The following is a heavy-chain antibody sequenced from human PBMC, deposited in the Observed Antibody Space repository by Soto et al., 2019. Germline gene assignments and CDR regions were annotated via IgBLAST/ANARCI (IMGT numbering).Heavy chain of an antibody. D-gene: IGHD6-13*01. Sequence: TLSLTCAISGDSVSSNSAAWNWIRQSPSRGLEWLGRTYYRSKWYNDYAVSVKSRITINPDTSKNQFSLQLNSVTPEDTAVYYCARDQQQLGLGYYGMDVWGQGTTVTVSS. V-gene: IGHV6-1*01. J-gene: IGHJ6*02. CDR1: GDSVSSNSAA. CDR3: ARDQQQLGLGYYGMDV. CDR2: TYYRSKWYN.